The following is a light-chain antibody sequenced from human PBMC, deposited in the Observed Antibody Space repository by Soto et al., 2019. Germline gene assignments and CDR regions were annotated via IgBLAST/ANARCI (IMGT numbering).Light chain of an antibody. Sequence: AIQLTQSPSSLSASIGDRVTITCRASQGVRNDLAWYQQKPGKAPTVLIYAASSLQSGVPSRFSGSGSGTDFTLTINSLQPEDFATYYCLRDYSYPRTFGQGTKVEL. V-gene: IGKV1-6*01. J-gene: IGKJ1*01. CDR1: QGVRND. CDR3: LRDYSYPRT. CDR2: AAS.